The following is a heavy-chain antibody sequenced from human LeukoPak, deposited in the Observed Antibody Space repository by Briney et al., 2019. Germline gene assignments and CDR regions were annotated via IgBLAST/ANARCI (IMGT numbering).Heavy chain of an antibody. D-gene: IGHD1-26*01. Sequence: ASVKVSCKASGYTFTSYDINWVRQATGQGLEWMGWMNPNSGNTIYAQKFQGRVTMTADTSTNTAYMDLRSLRSDDTAVYYCARASGHYYYYYMDVWAKGTTVTISS. V-gene: IGHV1-8*01. CDR3: ARASGHYYYYYMDV. CDR1: GYTFTSYD. J-gene: IGHJ6*03. CDR2: MNPNSGNT.